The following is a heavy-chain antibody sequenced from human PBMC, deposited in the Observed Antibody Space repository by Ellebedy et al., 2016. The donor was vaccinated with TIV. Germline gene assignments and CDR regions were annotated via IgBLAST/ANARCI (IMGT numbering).Heavy chain of an antibody. V-gene: IGHV3-53*01. Sequence: GESLKISCVVSGFTVYNNYMSWVRQAPGKGLEWVSVIYSGGSIHYADSVRGRFTISRDSSKNTVYLQMNSRRDEDTAVYYCAGAVGAPLAFDYWGQGALVTVSS. CDR1: GFTVYNNY. CDR3: AGAVGAPLAFDY. J-gene: IGHJ4*02. CDR2: IYSGGSI. D-gene: IGHD3-16*01.